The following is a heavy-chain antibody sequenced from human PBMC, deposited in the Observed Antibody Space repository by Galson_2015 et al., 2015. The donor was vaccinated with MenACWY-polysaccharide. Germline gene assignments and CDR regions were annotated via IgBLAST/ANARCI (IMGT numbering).Heavy chain of an antibody. CDR2: IHYRGST. Sequence: LSLTCNVSGDSTRSGGYYWSWIRQHPGKGLEWMGYIHYRGSTSYNPSLKSRLLISGDASNGQFSLKLSSVTAADTAVYYCARYNIAAGDFDYWGQGTLVTVSS. D-gene: IGHD6-25*01. CDR1: GDSTRSGGYY. CDR3: ARYNIAAGDFDY. J-gene: IGHJ4*02. V-gene: IGHV4-31*03.